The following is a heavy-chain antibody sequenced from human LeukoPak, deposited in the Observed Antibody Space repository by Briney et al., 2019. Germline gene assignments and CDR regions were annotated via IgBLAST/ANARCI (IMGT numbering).Heavy chain of an antibody. V-gene: IGHV3-30-3*01. D-gene: IGHD2-2*02. J-gene: IGHJ6*02. CDR2: ISYDGSNK. CDR3: ARDGLGYCSSTSCYSGMDV. Sequence: GRSLRLSCAASGFTFSSYAMHWVRQAPGKGLEWVAVISYDGSNKYYADSVKGRFTISRDNSKSTLYLQMNSLRAEDTAVYYCARDGLGYCSSTSCYSGMDVWGQGTTVTVS. CDR1: GFTFSSYA.